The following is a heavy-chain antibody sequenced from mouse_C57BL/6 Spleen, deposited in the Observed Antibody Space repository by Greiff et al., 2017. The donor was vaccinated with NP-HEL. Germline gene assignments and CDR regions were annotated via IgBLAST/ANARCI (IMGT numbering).Heavy chain of an antibody. D-gene: IGHD2-2*01. J-gene: IGHJ2*01. CDR3: TREGGYEYYFDY. Sequence: EVKLVESGEGLVKPGGSLKLSCAASGFTFSSYAMSWVRQTPEKRLEWVAYISSGGDYIYYADTVKGRFTISRDNARNTLYLQMSSLKSEDTAMYYCTREGGYEYYFDYWGQGPLSQSPQ. V-gene: IGHV5-9-1*02. CDR1: GFTFSSYA. CDR2: ISSGGDYI.